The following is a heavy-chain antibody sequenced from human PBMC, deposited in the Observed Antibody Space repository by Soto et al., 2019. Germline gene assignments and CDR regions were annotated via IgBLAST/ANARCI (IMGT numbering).Heavy chain of an antibody. CDR1: GFTFSAFP. CDR2: IRSRVNGHTT. CDR3: TRQFTEGYRKNNWFAT. J-gene: IGHJ5*02. Sequence: EMQLVESGGGLVRPGESLQLSCAASGFTFSAFPIHWVRRASGKGLEWVGRIRSRVNGHTTAYGASVTGRFTISRDDSRNLAYLQMTGLKIEDTAVYYCTRQFTEGYRKNNWFATWGQGTLVTVSS. V-gene: IGHV3-73*02. D-gene: IGHD4-4*01.